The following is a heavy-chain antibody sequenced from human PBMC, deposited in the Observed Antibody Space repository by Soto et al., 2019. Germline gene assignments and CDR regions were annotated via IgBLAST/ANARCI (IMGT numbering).Heavy chain of an antibody. J-gene: IGHJ3*02. CDR3: TTDPITMIVVAHDAFDI. CDR1: GFTFINAW. D-gene: IGHD3-22*01. V-gene: IGHV3-15*01. Sequence: GGSLILSGASSGFTFINAWMSWVRQSPGKGLDWVGRIKSKTDGGTTDYAAPVKGRFTISRDDSKNTLYLQMNSLKTEDTAVYYCTTDPITMIVVAHDAFDIWGQGTMVTVSS. CDR2: IKSKTDGGTT.